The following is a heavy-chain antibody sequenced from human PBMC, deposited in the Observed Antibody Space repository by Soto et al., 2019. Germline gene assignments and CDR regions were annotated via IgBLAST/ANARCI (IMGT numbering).Heavy chain of an antibody. CDR3: ARDSLRGPGYFDY. V-gene: IGHV3-33*01. J-gene: IGHJ4*02. D-gene: IGHD3-10*01. Sequence: PGGSLRLSCAASGFTFSSYVMHWVRQSPGKGLEWVAVIWYDGSNKYYADSVKGRFTISRDNSKNTLYLQMNSLRAEDTAVYYCARDSLRGPGYFDYWGQGTLVTVS. CDR2: IWYDGSNK. CDR1: GFTFSSYV.